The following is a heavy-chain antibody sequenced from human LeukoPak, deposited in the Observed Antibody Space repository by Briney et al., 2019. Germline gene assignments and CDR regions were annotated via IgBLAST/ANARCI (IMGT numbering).Heavy chain of an antibody. D-gene: IGHD4-23*01. CDR3: ASSLTGGNPGAFDI. Sequence: SETLSLTCAVYGGSFSGYYWSWIRQPPGKGLEWIGEINHSGSTNYNPSLKSRVTISVDTSKNQFSLKLSSVTAADTAVYYCASSLTGGNPGAFDIWGQGTMVTVSS. V-gene: IGHV4-34*01. J-gene: IGHJ3*02. CDR1: GGSFSGYY. CDR2: INHSGST.